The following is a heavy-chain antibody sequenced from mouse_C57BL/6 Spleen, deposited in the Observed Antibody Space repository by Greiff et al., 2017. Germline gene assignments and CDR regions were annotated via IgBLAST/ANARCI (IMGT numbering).Heavy chain of an antibody. CDR3: ASDDYDGDY. D-gene: IGHD2-4*01. CDR1: GYSITSGYY. V-gene: IGHV3-6*01. Sequence: VQLKESGPGLVKPSQSLSLTCSVTGYSITSGYYWNWIRQFPGNKLEWMGYISYDGSNNYNPSLKNRISITRDTSKNQFFLKLNSVTTEDTATYYCASDDYDGDYWGQGTTLTVSS. J-gene: IGHJ2*01. CDR2: ISYDGSN.